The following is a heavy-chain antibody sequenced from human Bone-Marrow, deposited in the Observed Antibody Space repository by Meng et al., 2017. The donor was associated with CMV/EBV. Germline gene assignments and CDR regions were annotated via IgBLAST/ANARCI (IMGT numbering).Heavy chain of an antibody. CDR1: GFTFSSYS. V-gene: IGHV3-21*01. J-gene: IGHJ4*02. D-gene: IGHD6-6*01. Sequence: GGSLRLSCAASGFTFSSYSMNWVRQAPGKGLEWVSSISSSSSYIYYADSVKGRFTISRDNAKNSLYLQMNSLRAEDTAVYYCARSMAARGGGEGYWGQGTLVTGSS. CDR3: ARSMAARGGGEGY. CDR2: ISSSSSYI.